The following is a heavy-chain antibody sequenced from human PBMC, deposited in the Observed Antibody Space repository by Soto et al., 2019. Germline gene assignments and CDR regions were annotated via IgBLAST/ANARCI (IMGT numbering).Heavy chain of an antibody. Sequence: QVQLVESGGGVVQPGRSLRLSCAASGFTFSSYGMHWVRQAPGKGLEWVAVIWYDGSNKYYADSVKGRFTISRDNSKNTLYLQMNSLRAEDTAVYYYARDEGPDAFDIWGQGTMVTVSS. CDR1: GFTFSSYG. CDR3: ARDEGPDAFDI. J-gene: IGHJ3*02. CDR2: IWYDGSNK. V-gene: IGHV3-33*01.